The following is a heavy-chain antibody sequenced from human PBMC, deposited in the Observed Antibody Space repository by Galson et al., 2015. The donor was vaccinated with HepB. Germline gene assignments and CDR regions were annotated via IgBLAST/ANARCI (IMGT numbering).Heavy chain of an antibody. Sequence: LRLSCAASGFAFSSYAMHWVRQAPGKGLEWVAVISYDGSNKYYADSVKGRFTISRDNSKNTLYLQMNSLRAEDTAVYYCARGSGGVIIYGRNDYWGQGTLVTVSS. J-gene: IGHJ4*02. D-gene: IGHD3-10*01. CDR1: GFAFSSYA. CDR3: ARGSGGVIIYGRNDY. V-gene: IGHV3-30*04. CDR2: ISYDGSNK.